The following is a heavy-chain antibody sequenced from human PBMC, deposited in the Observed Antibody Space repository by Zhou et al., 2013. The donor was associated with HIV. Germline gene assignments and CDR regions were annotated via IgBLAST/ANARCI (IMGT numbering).Heavy chain of an antibody. J-gene: IGHJ4*02. Sequence: QVQLVQSGAEMKKPGASVKVSCKASGFRFTDYYIHWVRQAPGQGLEWMGWINLHSGGTNSAQKFQGRVAVTWDTSVSTAYMDLTSLTYDDTAVYFCARGFDYGDYFNWGQGTLVTVSS. CDR2: INLHSGGT. V-gene: IGHV1-2*02. D-gene: IGHD4-17*01. CDR1: GFRFTDYY. CDR3: ARGFDYGDYFN.